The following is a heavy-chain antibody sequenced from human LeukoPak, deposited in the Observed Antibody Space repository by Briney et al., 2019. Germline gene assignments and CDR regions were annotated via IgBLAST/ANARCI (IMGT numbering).Heavy chain of an antibody. CDR2: INPNSGGT. Sequence: ASVKVSCKASGYTFTSYAMNWVRQAPGQGLEWMGWINPNSGGTNYAQKFQGRVTMTRDTSISTAYMELSRLRSDDTAVYYCARAPDGSDAFDIWGQGTMVTVSS. CDR3: ARAPDGSDAFDI. D-gene: IGHD5-24*01. CDR1: GYTFTSYA. J-gene: IGHJ3*02. V-gene: IGHV1-2*02.